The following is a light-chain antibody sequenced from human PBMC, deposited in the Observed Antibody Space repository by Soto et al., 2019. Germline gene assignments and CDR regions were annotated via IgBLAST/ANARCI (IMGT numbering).Light chain of an antibody. Sequence: DIQMTQSPASLSASVGERATISCRASQGINNNLAWYPQKPGQVPKLLIYAASTWPPGDPSRFSGSGSGTDFTLTISSLQPEGFAAYYCHKYNSAPHTFGQGTKLEIK. V-gene: IGKV1-27*01. CDR1: QGINNN. CDR2: AAS. CDR3: HKYNSAPHT. J-gene: IGKJ2*01.